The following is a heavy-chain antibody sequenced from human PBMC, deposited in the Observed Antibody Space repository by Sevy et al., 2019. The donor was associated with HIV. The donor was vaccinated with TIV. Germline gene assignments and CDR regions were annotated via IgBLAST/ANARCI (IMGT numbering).Heavy chain of an antibody. CDR2: IIPIFGTA. Sequence: ASVKVSCKASGGTFSSYAISWVRQAPGQGLEWMGGIIPIFGTANYAQKFQGRVTITADESTSTAYMEVSSLRSEDTAVYYCARAVEDCGGDCYSFYYYGMDVWGQGTTVTVSS. D-gene: IGHD2-21*02. CDR1: GGTFSSYA. V-gene: IGHV1-69*13. CDR3: ARAVEDCGGDCYSFYYYGMDV. J-gene: IGHJ6*02.